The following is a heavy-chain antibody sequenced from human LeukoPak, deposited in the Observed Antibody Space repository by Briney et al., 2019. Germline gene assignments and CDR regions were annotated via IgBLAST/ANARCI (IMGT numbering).Heavy chain of an antibody. Sequence: PSETLSLTFTVSGGSISSGSYYWSWIRQPAGKGLEWIGRIYTSGSTNYNPSLKSRVTISVDTSKNQFSLKLSSVTAADTAVYYCAREDYSNFYWGQGTLVTVSS. CDR2: IYTSGST. CDR3: AREDYSNFY. CDR1: GGSISSGSYY. J-gene: IGHJ4*02. V-gene: IGHV4-61*02. D-gene: IGHD4-11*01.